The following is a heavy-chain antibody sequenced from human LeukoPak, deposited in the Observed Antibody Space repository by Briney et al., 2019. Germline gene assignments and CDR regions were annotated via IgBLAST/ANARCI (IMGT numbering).Heavy chain of an antibody. D-gene: IGHD6-13*01. Sequence: SSETLSLTCTVSGGSISSYYWSWIRQPPGKGLEWIGYIYYSGSTNYNPSLKSRVTISVDTSKNQFSLKLSSVTAADTAVYYCARRNAGTDDAFDIWGQGTMVTVSS. CDR1: GGSISSYY. J-gene: IGHJ3*02. V-gene: IGHV4-59*08. CDR2: IYYSGST. CDR3: ARRNAGTDDAFDI.